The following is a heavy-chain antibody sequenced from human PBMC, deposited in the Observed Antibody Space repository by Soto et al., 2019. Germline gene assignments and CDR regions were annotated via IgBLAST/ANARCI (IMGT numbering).Heavy chain of an antibody. CDR2: IYPGDSDT. CDR3: ARGPRYSYGYYYFDY. D-gene: IGHD5-18*01. CDR1: GYSFTSYW. J-gene: IGHJ4*02. Sequence: PGESLKISCMGSGYSFTSYWIGWVRQMPGKGLEWMGIIYPGDSDTRYSPSFQGQVTISADKSISTAYLQWSSLKASDTAMYYCARGPRYSYGYYYFDYWGQGTLVTVSS. V-gene: IGHV5-51*01.